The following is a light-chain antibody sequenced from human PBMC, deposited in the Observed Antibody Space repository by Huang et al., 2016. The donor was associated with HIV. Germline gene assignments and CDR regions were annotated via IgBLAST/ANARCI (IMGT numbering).Light chain of an antibody. CDR3: QQYNNWPRT. Sequence: EIVMTQSPATLSVSPGERATLSCRASQSVSSNLAWYQQKPGQAPRLLSYGASTRATGSPARFSCSGSGTEFTLTISSLQSEDVAVYYCQQYNNWPRTFGQGTKVEIK. CDR2: GAS. CDR1: QSVSSN. J-gene: IGKJ1*01. V-gene: IGKV3-15*01.